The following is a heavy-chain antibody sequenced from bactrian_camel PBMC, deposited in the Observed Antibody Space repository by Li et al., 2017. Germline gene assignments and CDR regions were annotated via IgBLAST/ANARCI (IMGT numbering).Heavy chain of an antibody. CDR1: GSITNYA. Sequence: QVQLVESGGGAVQAGGSLRLSCAASGSITNYAIAWFRQAPGKEREGVARIATGSGNTYYADSVKGRFTISQDNAKNTVYLQMNSLEVEDTAMYYCAADFYNLQLARSYNYWGQGTQVTVS. J-gene: IGHJ4*01. V-gene: IGHV3S63*01. D-gene: IGHD7*01. CDR3: AADFYNLQLARSYNY. CDR2: IATGSGNT.